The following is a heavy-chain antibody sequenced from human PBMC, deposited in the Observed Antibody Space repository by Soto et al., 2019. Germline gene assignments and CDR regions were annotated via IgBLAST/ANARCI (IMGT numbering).Heavy chain of an antibody. D-gene: IGHD6-13*01. J-gene: IGHJ6*02. CDR2: IYYSGST. CDR1: GGSISSGGYY. Sequence: QVQLQESGPGLVKPSQTLSLTCTVSGGSISSGGYYCSWIRQHPGKVLERIGYIYYSGSTYYKPCLKSRVNISVDTSKNQLSLKLSSVTAADTAVYYCARAPYNSSYYYYYGMDVWGQRTTVNVSS. CDR3: ARAPYNSSYYYYYGMDV. V-gene: IGHV4-31*03.